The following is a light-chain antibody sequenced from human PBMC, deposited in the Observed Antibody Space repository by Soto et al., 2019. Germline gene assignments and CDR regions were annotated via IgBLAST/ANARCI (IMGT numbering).Light chain of an antibody. J-gene: IGKJ5*01. CDR1: QNIGIY. CDR2: DAS. V-gene: IGKV3-11*01. Sequence: EIVLTQSPATLSLSPGERATRSCRASQNIGIYLAWHQQKPGQAPRLLIYDASNRATGIPARFSGSGSGTDFTLTISSLEPEDSAVYYCQQRRNWPPITFGQGTRLEIK. CDR3: QQRRNWPPIT.